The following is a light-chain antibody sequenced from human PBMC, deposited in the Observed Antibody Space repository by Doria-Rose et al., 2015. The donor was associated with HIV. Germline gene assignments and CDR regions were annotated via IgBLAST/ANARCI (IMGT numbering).Light chain of an antibody. V-gene: IGKV3-20*01. CDR1: QSFSSTY. Sequence: TQSPGTLSLSPGERATFSCRASQSFSSTYLAWYQQKPGQAPSLLIYDGSTRATGIPDRFSASGSGTDFTLTINRLEPEDFAQYYCHQYGTSWTFGQGTKVEI. CDR2: DGS. J-gene: IGKJ1*01. CDR3: HQYGTSWT.